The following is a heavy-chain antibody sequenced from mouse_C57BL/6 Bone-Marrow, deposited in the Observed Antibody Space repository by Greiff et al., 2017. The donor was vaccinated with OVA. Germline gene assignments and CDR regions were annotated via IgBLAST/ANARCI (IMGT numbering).Heavy chain of an antibody. J-gene: IGHJ4*01. D-gene: IGHD2-3*01. CDR1: GYAFSSSW. V-gene: IGHV1-82*01. Sequence: HSVPYLFKPVASVKLSCQASGYAFSSSWMNWVKQRPGKGLEWIGRIYPGDGDTTYNGKFKGKATLTADKSSSTASMQLSSLTSEDSAVYFCARWLLPYYYAMDYWGQGTSVTVSS. CDR3: ARWLLPYYYAMDY. CDR2: IYPGDGDT.